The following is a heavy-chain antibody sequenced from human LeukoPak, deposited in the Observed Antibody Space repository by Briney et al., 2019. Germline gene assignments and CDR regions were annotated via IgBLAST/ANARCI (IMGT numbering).Heavy chain of an antibody. V-gene: IGHV3-33*01. CDR1: GFTFSSYG. J-gene: IGHJ6*02. CDR2: IWYDGSNK. D-gene: IGHD1-26*01. Sequence: GGSLRLSCAASGFTFSSYGMHWVRQAPGKGLEWVAVIWYDGSNKYYADSVKGRFTISRDNSKNTLYMHMNNLRVEDTAVYYCARDKSSVGATGYYYYGMDVWGQGTTVTVSS. CDR3: ARDKSSVGATGYYYYGMDV.